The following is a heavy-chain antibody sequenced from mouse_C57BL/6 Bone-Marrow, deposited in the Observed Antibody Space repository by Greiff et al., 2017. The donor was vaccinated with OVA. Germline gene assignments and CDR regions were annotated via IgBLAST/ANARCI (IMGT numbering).Heavy chain of an antibody. CDR1: GYTFTSYW. CDR2: IDPSDSYT. D-gene: IGHD1-1*01. V-gene: IGHV1-69*01. J-gene: IGHJ1*03. CDR3: ARRLRRSWYFDV. Sequence: QVQLQQPGAELVLPGASVQLSCKASGYTFTSYWMHWVKQRPGQGLEWIGEIDPSDSYTNYNQKFKGKSTLTVDKSSSTAYMQLSSLTSEDSAVYDCARRLRRSWYFDVWGTGTTVTVSS.